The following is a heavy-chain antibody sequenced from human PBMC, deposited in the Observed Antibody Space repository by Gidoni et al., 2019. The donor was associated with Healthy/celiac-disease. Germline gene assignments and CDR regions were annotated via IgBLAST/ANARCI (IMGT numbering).Heavy chain of an antibody. Sequence: QVQLQESGPGLVKPSETLSLTCTVSGYSISSGYYWGWIRQPPGKGLEWIGSIYHSGSTYYNPSLKSRVTISVDTSKNQFSLKLSSVTAADTAVYYCARAGEKASQGVEAAAGGPWGQGTLVTVSS. CDR1: GYSISSGYY. D-gene: IGHD6-13*01. CDR2: IYHSGST. CDR3: ARAGEKASQGVEAAAGGP. J-gene: IGHJ5*02. V-gene: IGHV4-38-2*02.